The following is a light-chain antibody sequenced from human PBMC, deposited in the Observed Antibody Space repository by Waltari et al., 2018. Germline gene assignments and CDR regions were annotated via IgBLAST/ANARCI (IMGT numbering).Light chain of an antibody. CDR1: QSVLYSSNNKNS. V-gene: IGKV4-1*01. CDR3: QQFYSTPLT. CDR2: WAS. J-gene: IGKJ4*01. Sequence: DIVMTQSPDSLAVSLGERAPINCKSSQSVLYSSNNKNSFAWYQQKQGQPPKFLIHWASTRESGVPDRFSGSGSGTDFTLTISSLQAEDVAVYYCQQFYSTPLTFGGGTKVEIK.